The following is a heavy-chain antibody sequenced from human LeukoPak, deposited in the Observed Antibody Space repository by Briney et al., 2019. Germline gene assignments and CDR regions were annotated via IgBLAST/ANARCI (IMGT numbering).Heavy chain of an antibody. CDR2: INHSGNT. J-gene: IGHJ5*02. Sequence: SQTLSLTCAVYGGSFSGYYWSWIRQPPGKGLEWIGEINHSGNTNYNPSLKSRVTISVDTSKNQFSPKLSSVTAADTAVYYCASRIRRAYDWFDPWGQGTLVTVSS. D-gene: IGHD2/OR15-2a*01. V-gene: IGHV4-34*01. CDR1: GGSFSGYY. CDR3: ASRIRRAYDWFDP.